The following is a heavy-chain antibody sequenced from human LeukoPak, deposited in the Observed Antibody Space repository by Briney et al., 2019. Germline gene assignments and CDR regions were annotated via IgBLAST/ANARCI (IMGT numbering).Heavy chain of an antibody. V-gene: IGHV1-18*01. CDR1: GYTFTSYG. CDR3: ARVATSSSWYSEFDY. CDR2: ISAYNGNT. D-gene: IGHD6-13*01. J-gene: IGHJ4*02. Sequence: GASVKASCKASGYTFTSYGISWVRQAPGQGLEWMGWISAYNGNTNYGQKLQGRVTMTTDTSTRTAYMELRSLRSDDTAVYYCARVATSSSWYSEFDYWGQGTLVTVSS.